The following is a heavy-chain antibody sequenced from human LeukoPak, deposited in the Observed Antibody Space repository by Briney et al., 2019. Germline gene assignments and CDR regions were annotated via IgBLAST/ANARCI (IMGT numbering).Heavy chain of an antibody. D-gene: IGHD2-2*01. J-gene: IGHJ4*02. V-gene: IGHV4-39*01. CDR2: IYYSGST. CDR1: GGSMYSYY. Sequence: SETLSLTCTVSGGSMYSYYWGWIRQPPGKGLEWIGSIYYSGSTYYNPSLKSRVTISVDTSKNQFSLKLSSVTAADTAVYYCARHAAPDIVAVPAAVDYWGQGTLVTVSS. CDR3: ARHAAPDIVAVPAAVDY.